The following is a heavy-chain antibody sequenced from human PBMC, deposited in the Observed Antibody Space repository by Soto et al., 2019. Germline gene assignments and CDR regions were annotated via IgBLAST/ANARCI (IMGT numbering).Heavy chain of an antibody. V-gene: IGHV1-69*10. Sequence: ASVKVSCKASGGTFSSYAISWVRQAPGQGLEWMGGIIPIFGIANYAQKFQGRVTITADKSTSTAYMELSSLRSEDTAVYYCARGGYSYAPSYYYYYMDVWGKGTTVTVSS. CDR1: GGTFSSYA. CDR3: ARGGYSYAPSYYYYYMDV. J-gene: IGHJ6*03. CDR2: IIPIFGIA. D-gene: IGHD5-18*01.